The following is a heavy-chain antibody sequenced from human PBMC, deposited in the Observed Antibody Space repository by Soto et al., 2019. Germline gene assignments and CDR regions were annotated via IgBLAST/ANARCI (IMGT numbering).Heavy chain of an antibody. Sequence: ASVKVSCKASGDTFSSYGIHWVRQAPGQGLEWMGWISGYNANTRHAQKVQGRVTMTTDTSTSTAYMELRSLTSDDTAVYYCAREIEDSSWSLAEYLQHWGQG. V-gene: IGHV1-18*01. CDR1: GDTFSSYG. CDR3: AREIEDSSWSLAEYLQH. D-gene: IGHD6-13*01. CDR2: ISGYNANT. J-gene: IGHJ1*01.